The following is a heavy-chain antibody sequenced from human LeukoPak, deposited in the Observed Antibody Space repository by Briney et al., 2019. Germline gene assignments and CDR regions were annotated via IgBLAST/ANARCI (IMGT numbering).Heavy chain of an antibody. CDR2: IYYSGNT. CDR1: GGSISSSSYY. D-gene: IGHD1-7*01. CDR3: ARDQGDWNSQTDAFDI. J-gene: IGHJ3*02. Sequence: SETLSLTCTVSGGSISSSSYYWGWIRQPPGKGLEWIGSIYYSGNTYYNPSLKSRVTISLDTSKNQFSLKLSSVTAADTAMYYCARDQGDWNSQTDAFDIWGQGTMVTVSS. V-gene: IGHV4-39*07.